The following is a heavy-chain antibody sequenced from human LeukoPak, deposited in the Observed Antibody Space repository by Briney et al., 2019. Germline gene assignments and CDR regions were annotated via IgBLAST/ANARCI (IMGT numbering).Heavy chain of an antibody. CDR1: GFTFSSYW. CDR2: IKQDGSER. V-gene: IGHV3-7*01. CDR3: AREIYSYGLFDY. D-gene: IGHD5-18*01. Sequence: PGGSLRLSCAASGFTFSSYWMSWVRQAPGKGLEWVANIKQDGSERYYVDSLKGQFTISRDNAKNSLYLQMNSLRAEDTAVYYCAREIYSYGLFDYWGQGTLVTVSS. J-gene: IGHJ4*02.